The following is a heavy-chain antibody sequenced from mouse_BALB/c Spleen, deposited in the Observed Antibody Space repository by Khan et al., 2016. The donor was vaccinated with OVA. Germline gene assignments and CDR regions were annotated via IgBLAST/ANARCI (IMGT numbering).Heavy chain of an antibody. CDR1: GFSITSEFA. V-gene: IGHV3-2*02. Sequence: EVQLVESGPGLVKPSQSLSLTCTVTGFSITSEFAQNWIRQFQGNKLEWMGYISYSGNTRYNPSLKSLISITSDTSRNKCFLQLNCVTTEDTATYYCARTGDYGYDQLPYWGEGTLVTVAS. CDR3: ARTGDYGYDQLPY. CDR2: ISYSGNT. J-gene: IGHJ3*01. D-gene: IGHD2-2*01.